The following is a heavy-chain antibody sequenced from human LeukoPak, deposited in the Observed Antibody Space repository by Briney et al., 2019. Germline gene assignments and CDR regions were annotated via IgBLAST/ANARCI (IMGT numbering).Heavy chain of an antibody. J-gene: IGHJ2*01. CDR1: GGSISSYY. D-gene: IGHD3-22*01. V-gene: IGHV4-4*07. CDR3: ARDQAYYYDSSGVWYFDL. Sequence: SETLSLTCTVSGGSISSYYWSWIRQPAGKGLEWIGRIYTSGSTNYNPSLKSRVTMSVDTSKTQFSLKLSSVTAADTAVYYCARDQAYYYDSSGVWYFDLWGRGTLVTVSS. CDR2: IYTSGST.